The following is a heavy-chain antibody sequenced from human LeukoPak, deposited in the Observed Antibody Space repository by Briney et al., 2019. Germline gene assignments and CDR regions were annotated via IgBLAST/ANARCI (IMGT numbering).Heavy chain of an antibody. D-gene: IGHD1-26*01. CDR1: GFTFSSYG. J-gene: IGHJ4*02. CDR2: ISYDGSSK. Sequence: GGSLRLSCAASGFTFSSYGMRWVRQAPGKGLEWVAVISYDGSSKYYADSVKGRFTISRDSSKNTLYLQMNSLRAEDTAVYYCAKEDSGSYYSFDYWGQGTLVTVSS. CDR3: AKEDSGSYYSFDY. V-gene: IGHV3-30*18.